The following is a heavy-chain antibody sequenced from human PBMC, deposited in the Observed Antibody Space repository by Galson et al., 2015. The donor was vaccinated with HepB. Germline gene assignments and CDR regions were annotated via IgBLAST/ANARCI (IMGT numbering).Heavy chain of an antibody. D-gene: IGHD4-17*01. CDR2: ISGSGRNT. J-gene: IGHJ6*02. CDR3: ANLDGDNYYYYYDMDV. V-gene: IGHV3-23*01. CDR1: GFTFSSYE. Sequence: SLRLSCAASGFTFSSYEMSWVRQAPGKGLEWVSSISGSGRNTYYTDFVKGRFTISRDNSKNTLFLQMNSLRAEDTAVYYCANLDGDNYYYYYDMDVWGRGTTVTVSS.